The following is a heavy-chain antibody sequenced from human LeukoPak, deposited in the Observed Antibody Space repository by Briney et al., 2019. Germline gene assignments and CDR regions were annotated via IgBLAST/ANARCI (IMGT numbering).Heavy chain of an antibody. CDR1: GGSISSSSYY. Sequence: SETLSLTCTVSGGSISSSSYYWGWIRQPPGKGLEWIGSIYYSGSTYYNPSLKSRVTISVDTSKNQFSLKLSSVTAADTAVYYCARVGNYYDTLAVYRVYFDYWGQGTLVTVSS. CDR2: IYYSGST. V-gene: IGHV4-39*07. J-gene: IGHJ4*02. D-gene: IGHD3-22*01. CDR3: ARVGNYYDTLAVYRVYFDY.